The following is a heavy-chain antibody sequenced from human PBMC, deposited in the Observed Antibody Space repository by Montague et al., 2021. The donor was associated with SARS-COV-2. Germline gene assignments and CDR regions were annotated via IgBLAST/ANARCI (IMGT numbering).Heavy chain of an antibody. J-gene: IGHJ4*02. V-gene: IGHV2-5*02. Sequence: PALGKPTQTLTLTCTFSGFSLSTSGVGVGWIRQPPGKALEWLAFIFWDDAKHYIPSLKTRLTITKDTSKNQVVLTMSNMDLVDTATYYCAHSVPTITALPTTPFDXWGQGTLVIVSS. CDR2: IFWDDAK. CDR3: AHSVPTITALPTTPFDX. D-gene: IGHD3-10*01. CDR1: GFSLSTSGVG.